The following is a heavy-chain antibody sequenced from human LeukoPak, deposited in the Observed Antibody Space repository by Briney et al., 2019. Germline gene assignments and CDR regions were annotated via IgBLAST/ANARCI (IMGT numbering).Heavy chain of an antibody. CDR2: IYGSDGST. Sequence: GGSLRLSCTASGFTFSNYAMSWVRQAPGKGLEWVSSIYGSDGSTYYADSVKGRFTISRDNSKNTLYLQMNSLRVEDTAIYYCAKGRGYCTGGSCYSDYWGQGTLVTVSS. D-gene: IGHD2-15*01. CDR1: GFTFSNYA. CDR3: AKGRGYCTGGSCYSDY. V-gene: IGHV3-23*01. J-gene: IGHJ4*02.